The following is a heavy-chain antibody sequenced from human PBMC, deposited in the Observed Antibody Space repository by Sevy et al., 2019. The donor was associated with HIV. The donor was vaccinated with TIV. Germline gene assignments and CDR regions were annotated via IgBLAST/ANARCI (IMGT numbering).Heavy chain of an antibody. J-gene: IGHJ6*02. CDR1: GFTFNTYG. D-gene: IGHD2-15*01. CDR2: VSYDGSNK. CDR3: AKDTGYCSGGSCYLTYGMDV. Sequence: GGSLRLSCAASGFTFNTYGMHWVRQAPGKGLEWVAVVSYDGSNKYYAHSVKGRFTISRDNSKNTLYLQMNSLRAEDTAVYYCAKDTGYCSGGSCYLTYGMDVWGQGTTVTVSS. V-gene: IGHV3-30*18.